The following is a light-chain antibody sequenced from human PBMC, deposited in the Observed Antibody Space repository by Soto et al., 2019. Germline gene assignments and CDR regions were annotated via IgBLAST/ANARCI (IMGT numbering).Light chain of an antibody. CDR3: QQSYNFPRT. Sequence: DIQMTQSPSSLSASVGDRVTITCRTSQGINDYLNWYQMKPGEAPKLLIYAASALQSGIPSRFSGSASGTEFTLTITSLQPEDFATDYCQQSYNFPRTFGQGTKVEVK. CDR1: QGINDY. V-gene: IGKV1-39*01. CDR2: AAS. J-gene: IGKJ1*01.